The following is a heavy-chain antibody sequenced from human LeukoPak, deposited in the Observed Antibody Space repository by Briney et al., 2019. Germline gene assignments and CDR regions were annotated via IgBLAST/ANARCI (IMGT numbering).Heavy chain of an antibody. V-gene: IGHV3-21*01. CDR3: ARDLRYYDFWSGYMDV. J-gene: IGHJ6*03. CDR1: GFTFSSYS. D-gene: IGHD3-3*01. CDR2: ISSSSSYI. Sequence: GGSLRLSCAASGFTFSSYSMNWVRQAPGKGLEWVSSISSSSSYIYYADSVKGRFTISRDNAKNTLYLQMNSLRAEDTAVYYCARDLRYYDFWSGYMDVWGKGTTVTVSS.